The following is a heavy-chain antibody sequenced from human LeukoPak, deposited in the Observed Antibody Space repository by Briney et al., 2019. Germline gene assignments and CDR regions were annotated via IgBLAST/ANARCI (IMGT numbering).Heavy chain of an antibody. D-gene: IGHD5-18*01. J-gene: IGHJ6*02. V-gene: IGHV5-51*01. CDR3: ARIANVDTAMSPAPGYYYYGMDV. CDR2: IYPGDSDT. CDR1: GYSLTSYW. Sequence: GESLKISCKGSGYSLTSYWIGWVRQMPGKGLEWMGIIYPGDSDTRYSPSFQGQVTISADKSISTAYLQWSSLKASDTAMYYCARIANVDTAMSPAPGYYYYGMDVWGQGTTVTVSS.